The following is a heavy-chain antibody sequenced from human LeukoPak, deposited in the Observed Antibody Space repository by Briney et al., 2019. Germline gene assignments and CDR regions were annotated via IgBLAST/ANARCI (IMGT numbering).Heavy chain of an antibody. V-gene: IGHV3-30*19. J-gene: IGHJ4*02. CDR3: ARGGSDEYYFDY. D-gene: IGHD3-10*01. Sequence: GGSLRLSCATSGFTFSNYAMSWVRQAPGKGLEWVAVISYVGNNQYYADSVKGRFTISRDNSKNTLYLQMNSLRAEDTAVYYCARGGSDEYYFDYWGQGTLVTVSS. CDR2: ISYVGNNQ. CDR1: GFTFSNYA.